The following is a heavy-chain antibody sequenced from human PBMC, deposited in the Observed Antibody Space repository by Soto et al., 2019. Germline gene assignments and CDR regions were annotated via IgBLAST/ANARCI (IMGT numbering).Heavy chain of an antibody. CDR2: IWNDGNGY. Sequence: QVQLVESGGGVVQPGRSLRLSCAASGFNFNNYGMHWVRQAPGKGLEWVAGIWNDGNGYYDANSVKGRFTISRDNSKNTLYLQMSSLRDEGTAVYYCARRQISPPTRGAASARGGMDVWGQGTTVTVSS. J-gene: IGHJ6*02. CDR3: ARRQISPPTRGAASARGGMDV. V-gene: IGHV3-33*01. CDR1: GFNFNNYG. D-gene: IGHD6-13*01.